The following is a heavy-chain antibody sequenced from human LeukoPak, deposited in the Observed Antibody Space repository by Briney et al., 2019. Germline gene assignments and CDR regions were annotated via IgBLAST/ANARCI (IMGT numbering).Heavy chain of an antibody. CDR3: AIFALGYCSGGSCYN. V-gene: IGHV3-30*04. Sequence: GGSLRLSCAASGFTFSSYEMNWVRQAPGKGLEWVAVISHDGSNKYYADSVKGRLTISRDNSKNTLYLQMNSLRAEDTAVYYCAIFALGYCSGGSCYNWGQGTLVTVSS. D-gene: IGHD2-15*01. J-gene: IGHJ4*02. CDR2: ISHDGSNK. CDR1: GFTFSSYE.